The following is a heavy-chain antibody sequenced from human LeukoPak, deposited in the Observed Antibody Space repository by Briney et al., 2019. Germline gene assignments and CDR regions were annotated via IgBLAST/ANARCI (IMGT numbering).Heavy chain of an antibody. J-gene: IGHJ5*02. V-gene: IGHV4-34*01. CDR2: INHSGSA. CDR1: GGSFSGYY. CDR3: ARATGTWWFDP. D-gene: IGHD1-1*01. Sequence: PSETLSLTCAVSGGSFSGYYWTWIRRPPGKGLEWIGEINHSGSANYNPSLKSRVTISLDTSKNQFSLKVSSVTAADTAVYYCARATGTWWFDPWGQGTLVTVSS.